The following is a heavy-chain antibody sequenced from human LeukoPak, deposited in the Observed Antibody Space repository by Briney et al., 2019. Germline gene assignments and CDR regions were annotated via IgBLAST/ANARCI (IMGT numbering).Heavy chain of an antibody. CDR3: ARPSGYHSSYFYYGMDV. D-gene: IGHD5-12*01. J-gene: IGHJ6*02. CDR1: GYSFTNYY. Sequence: GASVKVSCKASGYSFTNYYMHWVRQATGQGLEWMGIISPSGDSTSYAQKFQGRITMTRDTSTSTVYMELSSLESEDTAVYYCARPSGYHSSYFYYGMDVWGQGTTVTVSS. CDR2: ISPSGDST. V-gene: IGHV1-46*01.